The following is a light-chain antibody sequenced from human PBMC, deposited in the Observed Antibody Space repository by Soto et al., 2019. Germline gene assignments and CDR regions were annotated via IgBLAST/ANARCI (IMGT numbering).Light chain of an antibody. CDR3: QQRSNWPLIT. CDR2: DAS. Sequence: EIVITQSSANLSVSPGERVTLSCRASQSVSQSVSSKLAWYQQKPGQAPRLLIYDASKRATGIPARFSGSGSGTDFTLTISSLEPEDFAVYYCQQRSNWPLITFGQGTRLEIK. V-gene: IGKV3-11*01. CDR1: QSVSQSVSSK. J-gene: IGKJ5*01.